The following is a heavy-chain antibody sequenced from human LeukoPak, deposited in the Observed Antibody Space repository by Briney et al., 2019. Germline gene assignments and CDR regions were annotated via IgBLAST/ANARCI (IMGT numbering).Heavy chain of an antibody. D-gene: IGHD5/OR15-5a*01. V-gene: IGHV3-21*01. CDR1: GFTFSSYS. J-gene: IGHJ6*03. Sequence: GGSLRLSCAASGFTFSSYSMNWVRQAPGKGLEWVSSISSSSSYIYYADSVKGRFTISRDNAKNSLYLQMNSLRAEDTAVYYCARLLRYPGAKPPTYYYYMDVWGKGTTVTISS. CDR2: ISSSSSYI. CDR3: ARLLRYPGAKPPTYYYYMDV.